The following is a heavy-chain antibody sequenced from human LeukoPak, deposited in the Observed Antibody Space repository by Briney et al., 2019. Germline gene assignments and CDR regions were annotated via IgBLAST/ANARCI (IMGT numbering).Heavy chain of an antibody. D-gene: IGHD6-13*01. J-gene: IGHJ4*02. CDR2: INPSGGST. Sequence: VASVKVSCKASGYTFTSYHMHWVRQAPGQGLEIMGIINPSGGSTTYAQKFQGRVTMTRDTSTSTVYMELSSLRSEDTAVYYCAKLAAAGTAHYYFHYWGQGTLVTVS. V-gene: IGHV1-46*01. CDR1: GYTFTSYH. CDR3: AKLAAAGTAHYYFHY.